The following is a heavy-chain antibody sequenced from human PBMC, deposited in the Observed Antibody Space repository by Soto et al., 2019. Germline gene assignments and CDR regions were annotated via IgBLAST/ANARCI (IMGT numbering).Heavy chain of an antibody. CDR3: ASHSSSWSFDYYYGMDV. CDR2: ISSSSSYI. D-gene: IGHD6-13*01. J-gene: IGHJ6*02. V-gene: IGHV3-21*01. Sequence: VQLVESGGGLVKPGGSLRLSCAASGFTFSSYSMNWVRQAPGKGLEWVSSISSSSSYIYYADSVKGRFTISRDNAKNSLYLQMNSLRAEDTAVYYCASHSSSWSFDYYYGMDVWGQGTTVTVSS. CDR1: GFTFSSYS.